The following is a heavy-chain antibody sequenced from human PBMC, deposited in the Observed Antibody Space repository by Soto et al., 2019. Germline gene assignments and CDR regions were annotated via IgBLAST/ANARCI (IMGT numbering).Heavy chain of an antibody. Sequence: EVQLVESGGGLVQPGGSLRLSCAGSGFTFSSYWMHWVRQAPGKGLVRVSRINSAGSSTSYADSVKGRFTISRGNPKNRLHVRMNRFRADDTAVQCCARARRWLQSPDAFDIWDHGTMVIVSA. J-gene: IGHJ3*02. CDR2: INSAGSST. CDR1: GFTFSSYW. CDR3: ARARRWLQSPDAFDI. D-gene: IGHD5-12*01. V-gene: IGHV3-74*01.